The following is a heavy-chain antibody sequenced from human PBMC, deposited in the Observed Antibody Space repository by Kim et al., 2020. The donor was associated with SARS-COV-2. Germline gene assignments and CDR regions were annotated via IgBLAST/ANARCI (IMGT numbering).Heavy chain of an antibody. D-gene: IGHD6-19*01. V-gene: IGHV3-23*01. J-gene: IGHJ4*02. CDR1: GFSFSTYS. Sequence: GGSLRLSCAASGFSFSTYSMSWVRQAPGKGLEWVSGISGSGGSTYYADSVKGRFTISRDNSKNTLYLQMNSLRDEDTAIYYCAKTGGSTGWYEMDYWGQG. CDR3: AKTGGSTGWYEMDY. CDR2: ISGSGGST.